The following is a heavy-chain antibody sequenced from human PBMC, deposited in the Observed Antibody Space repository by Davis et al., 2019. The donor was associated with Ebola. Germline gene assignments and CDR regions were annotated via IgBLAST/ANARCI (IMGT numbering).Heavy chain of an antibody. Sequence: SLKISCAASGFTVSSNYMSWVRQAPGKGLEWVSGISWNSGSIGYADSVKGRFTISRDNAKNSLYLQMNSLRAEDTALYYCAKDIGVSYYYYGMDVWGQGTTVTVSS. V-gene: IGHV3-9*01. D-gene: IGHD3-10*01. CDR3: AKDIGVSYYYYGMDV. J-gene: IGHJ6*02. CDR2: ISWNSGSI. CDR1: GFTVSSNY.